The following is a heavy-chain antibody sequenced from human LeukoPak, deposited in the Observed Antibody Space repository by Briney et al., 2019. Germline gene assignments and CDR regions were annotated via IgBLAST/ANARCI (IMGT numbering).Heavy chain of an antibody. V-gene: IGHV4-30-2*01. CDR1: GGSISSGGYY. J-gene: IGHJ4*02. Sequence: SQTLSLTCTVSGGSISSGGYYWSWIRQPPGTGLEWIGYIYHSGSTYYNPSLKSRVTISVDRSKNQFSLKLSSVTAADTAVYYCASWGLAFDYWGQGTLVTVSS. CDR3: ASWGLAFDY. D-gene: IGHD7-27*01. CDR2: IYHSGST.